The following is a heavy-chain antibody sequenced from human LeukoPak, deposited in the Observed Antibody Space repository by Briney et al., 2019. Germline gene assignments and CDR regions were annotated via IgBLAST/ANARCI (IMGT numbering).Heavy chain of an antibody. D-gene: IGHD3-22*01. CDR3: AKDGLGSGYYCDY. Sequence: GGSLRLSCAASGFTFSSYAMSWVRQAPGKGLEWVSNISGSGSGGNTYYADSVKGRFTISRDNSKNTLYLQMNSLRAEDTAVYYCAKDGLGSGYYCDYWGQGTLVTVSS. CDR2: ISGSGSGGNT. V-gene: IGHV3-23*01. J-gene: IGHJ4*02. CDR1: GFTFSSYA.